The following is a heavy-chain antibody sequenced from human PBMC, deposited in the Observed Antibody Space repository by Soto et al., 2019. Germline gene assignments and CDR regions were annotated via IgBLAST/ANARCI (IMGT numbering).Heavy chain of an antibody. Sequence: SETLSLTCTVSGGSISSYYWSWIRQPPGKGLEWIGYIYYSGSTNYNPSLKSRVTISVDTSKNQFSLKLSSVTAADTAVYYCARGPMYYYGSGSFPLTYYFDYWGQGTLVTVSS. CDR1: GGSISSYY. D-gene: IGHD3-10*01. CDR3: ARGPMYYYGSGSFPLTYYFDY. CDR2: IYYSGST. V-gene: IGHV4-59*12. J-gene: IGHJ4*02.